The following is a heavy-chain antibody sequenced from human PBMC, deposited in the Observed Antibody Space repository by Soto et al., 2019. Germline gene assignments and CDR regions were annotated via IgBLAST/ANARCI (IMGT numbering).Heavy chain of an antibody. Sequence: PGGSLRVSCAASGFTFSSYAMHWVRQAPGKGLEWVAVISYDGSNKYYADSVKGRFTISRDNSKNTLYLQMNSLRAEDTAVYYCARDLGYSSSWYYYYGMDVWGQGTTVTVSS. CDR2: ISYDGSNK. CDR3: ARDLGYSSSWYYYYGMDV. V-gene: IGHV3-30-3*01. J-gene: IGHJ6*02. CDR1: GFTFSSYA. D-gene: IGHD6-13*01.